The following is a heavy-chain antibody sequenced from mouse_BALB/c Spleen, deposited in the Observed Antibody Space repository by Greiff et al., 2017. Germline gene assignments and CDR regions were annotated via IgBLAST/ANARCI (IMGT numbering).Heavy chain of an antibody. V-gene: IGHV1-69*02. J-gene: IGHJ4*01. CDR2: IYPSDSYT. Sequence: QVQLQQPGAELVRPGASVKLSCKASGYTFTSYWINWVKQRPGQGLEWIGNIYPSDSYTNYNQKFKDKATLTVDKSSSTAYMQLSSPTSEDSAVYYCTRHLRSPTMDYWGQGTSVTVSS. CDR3: TRHLRSPTMDY. CDR1: GYTFTSYW.